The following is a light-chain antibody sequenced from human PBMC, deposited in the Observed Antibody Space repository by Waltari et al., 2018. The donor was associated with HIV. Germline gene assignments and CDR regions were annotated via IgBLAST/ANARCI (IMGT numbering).Light chain of an antibody. Sequence: SYELTQPPSVSVSPGQTASIACSGDALQSRYVSWYHKRPGQSPVLVVFQDGKRHSGIPCLFSGSNSGNTATLTISWTQAMDEADYFCQAWAGGTGSEGVFGGGTKLTVL. CDR2: QDG. CDR1: ALQSRY. CDR3: QAWAGGTGSEGV. V-gene: IGLV3-1*01. J-gene: IGLJ2*01.